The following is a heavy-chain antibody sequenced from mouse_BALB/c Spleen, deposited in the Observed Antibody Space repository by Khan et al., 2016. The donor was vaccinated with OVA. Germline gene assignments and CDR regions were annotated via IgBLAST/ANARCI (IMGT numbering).Heavy chain of an antibody. D-gene: IGHD2-10*02. Sequence: QVQLQQPRAELVRPGASVKLSCKASGYTFTSFWMNWVTERPGQGLEWIGMIDPSDSETHYNQMFKDKATLTVDKSSSTAYMQLSGLTSEDSAVYYCARGGYGTSFAYWGQGTLVTVSA. CDR3: ARGGYGTSFAY. CDR2: IDPSDSET. V-gene: IGHV1-61*01. J-gene: IGHJ3*01. CDR1: GYTFTSFW.